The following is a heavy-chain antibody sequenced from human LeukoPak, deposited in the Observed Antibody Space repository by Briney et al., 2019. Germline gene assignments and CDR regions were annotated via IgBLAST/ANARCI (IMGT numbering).Heavy chain of an antibody. J-gene: IGHJ4*02. CDR1: GYTFITYG. Sequence: ASVKVSCKASGYTFITYGITWVRQAPGQGLEWMGWITPYNGGTNYAQNLQDRVTMTTDTSTSTAYMELRSLRSDDTAVYFCARVAGVSYNYFDSWGQGTLVTVSS. D-gene: IGHD1-26*01. V-gene: IGHV1-18*01. CDR3: ARVAGVSYNYFDS. CDR2: ITPYNGGT.